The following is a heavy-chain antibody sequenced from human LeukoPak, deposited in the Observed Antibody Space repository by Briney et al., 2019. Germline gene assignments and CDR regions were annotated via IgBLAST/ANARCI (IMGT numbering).Heavy chain of an antibody. J-gene: IGHJ4*02. Sequence: GGSLRLSCAASGFTFSSYSMNWVRQAPGKGLEWVXXXXSSSSYIYYAXSMKGRFTISRDNAKNSLYLQMNSLRAEDTAVYYCARDSKGGQGSSWYYFDYWGQGTLVTVSS. D-gene: IGHD6-13*01. CDR2: XXSSSSYI. V-gene: IGHV3-21*01. CDR3: ARDSKGGQGSSWYYFDY. CDR1: GFTFSSYS.